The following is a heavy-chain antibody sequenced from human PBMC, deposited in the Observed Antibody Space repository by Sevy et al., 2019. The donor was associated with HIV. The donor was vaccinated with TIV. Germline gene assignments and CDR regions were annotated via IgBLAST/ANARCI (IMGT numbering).Heavy chain of an antibody. CDR3: TTEVSDFWSGPGVYYGMDV. CDR1: GFTFSNAW. V-gene: IGHV3-15*01. CDR2: IKSKTDGGTT. D-gene: IGHD3-3*01. J-gene: IGHJ6*02. Sequence: GGSLRLSCAASGFTFSNAWMSWVRQAPGKGLEWVGRIKSKTDGGTTDYAEPVKGRFTISRDDSKNTLYLQMNSLKTEDTAVYYCTTEVSDFWSGPGVYYGMDVWGQGTTVTVSS.